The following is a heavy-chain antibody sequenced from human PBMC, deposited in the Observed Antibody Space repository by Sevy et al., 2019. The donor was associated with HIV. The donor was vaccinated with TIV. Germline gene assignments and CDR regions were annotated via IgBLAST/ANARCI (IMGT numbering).Heavy chain of an antibody. D-gene: IGHD1-26*01. V-gene: IGHV3-21*01. CDR1: GFTFNAYS. CDR3: ASFSGSY. CDR2: ISSSGDHI. J-gene: IGHJ4*02. Sequence: GGSLRLSCAASGFTFNAYSMNWVRQAPGKGLEWVSSISSSGDHIDYADSVKGRFTVSRDNAKTSLYLQINSLRVEDTAVYYCASFSGSYWGQGSLVTVSS.